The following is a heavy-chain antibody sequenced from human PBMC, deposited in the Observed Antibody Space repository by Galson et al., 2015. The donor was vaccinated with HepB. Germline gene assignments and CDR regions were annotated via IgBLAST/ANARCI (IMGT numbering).Heavy chain of an antibody. CDR2: IKSKTDGGTT. D-gene: IGHD4-23*01. CDR1: GFTFTTHA. V-gene: IGHV3-15*01. CDR3: TTVGFDYGGNFFFDY. Sequence: AASGFTFTTHAMSWVRQAPGKGLEWVGRIKSKTDGGTTDYAAPVKGRFTISRDDSKNTLYLQMNSLKTEDTAVYYCTTVGFDYGGNFFFDYWGQGTLVTVSS. J-gene: IGHJ4*02.